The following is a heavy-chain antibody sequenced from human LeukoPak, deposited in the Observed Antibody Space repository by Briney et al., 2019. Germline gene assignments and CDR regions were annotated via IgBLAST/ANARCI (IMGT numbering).Heavy chain of an antibody. J-gene: IGHJ6*02. CDR2: ISGSGSST. CDR3: AKDKSVGSQDYGMDV. CDR1: GFTFSNYV. V-gene: IGHV3-23*01. Sequence: GGSLRLSWAAAGFTFSNYVMSWVRHAPGNWLEWVSGISGSGSSTYYADSVKGRFTISRDNSKNTLYLQMNSLRAEDTALYYCAKDKSVGSQDYGMDVWGQGTTVTVSS. D-gene: IGHD1-26*01.